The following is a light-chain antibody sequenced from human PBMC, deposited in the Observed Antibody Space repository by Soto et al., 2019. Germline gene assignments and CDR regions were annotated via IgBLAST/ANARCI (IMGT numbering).Light chain of an antibody. Sequence: DIVLTPSTGTLSLSPGERATLSCRASQSGRSDYLAWYQQKPGQAPRLHIYGASTRATGIPDRFTGSGSGTDFTLTISRLEPEDFAVYYCQQYGSSPRTFGQGTKVDIK. J-gene: IGKJ1*01. CDR3: QQYGSSPRT. V-gene: IGKV3-20*01. CDR2: GAS. CDR1: QSGRSDY.